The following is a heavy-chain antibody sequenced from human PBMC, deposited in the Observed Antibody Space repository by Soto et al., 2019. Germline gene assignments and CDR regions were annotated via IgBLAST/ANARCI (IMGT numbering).Heavy chain of an antibody. CDR2: IYYSGST. CDR1: GVSISSYY. CDR3: ARNQGYSGYDSSYYFDY. Sequence: SETLSLTCPFSGVSISSYYLSWIRQPPGKGLEWIGYIYYSGSTNYNPSLKSRVTISVDTSKNQLSLKLSSVTAADTAVYYCARNQGYSGYDSSYYFDYWGQGTLVTVSS. D-gene: IGHD5-12*01. V-gene: IGHV4-59*01. J-gene: IGHJ4*02.